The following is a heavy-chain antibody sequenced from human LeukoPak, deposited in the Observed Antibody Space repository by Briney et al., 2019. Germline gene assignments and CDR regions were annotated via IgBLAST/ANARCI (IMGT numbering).Heavy chain of an antibody. V-gene: IGHV3-23*01. J-gene: IGHJ5*02. D-gene: IGHD5-12*01. Sequence: GGSLRLSCAASGFTLSSYALSWVRQAPGKGLEWVSAISGSGGSTYYADSVKGRFTISRDNSKNTLYLQMNSLRAEDTAVYYCAKDLSGYDSGDRYNWFDPWGQGTLVTVSS. CDR2: ISGSGGST. CDR3: AKDLSGYDSGDRYNWFDP. CDR1: GFTLSSYA.